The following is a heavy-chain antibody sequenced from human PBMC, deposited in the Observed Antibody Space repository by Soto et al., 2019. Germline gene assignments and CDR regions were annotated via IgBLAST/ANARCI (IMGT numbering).Heavy chain of an antibody. Sequence: GGSLRLSCAASGFAFSSYVMHWVRQAPGKGLEWVAVISYDGSNTYYADSVKGRFTISRDNSKNTLYLQMNSLRAEDTAVYYCAKDQSGSSWYQLFDYWGQGTLVTVSS. CDR1: GFAFSSYV. D-gene: IGHD6-13*01. CDR2: ISYDGSNT. CDR3: AKDQSGSSWYQLFDY. J-gene: IGHJ4*02. V-gene: IGHV3-30*18.